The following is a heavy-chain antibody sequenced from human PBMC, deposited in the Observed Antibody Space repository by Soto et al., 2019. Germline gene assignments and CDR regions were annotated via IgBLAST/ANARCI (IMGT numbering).Heavy chain of an antibody. CDR3: ARGALVDSSGWLLDY. V-gene: IGHV3-33*01. Sequence: PGGSLRLSCAASGFTFSSYGMHWVRQAPGKGLEWVAVIWYDGSNKYYADSVKGRFTISRDNSKNTLYLQMNSLRAEDTAVYYCARGALVDSSGWLLDYWGQGTLVTVSS. J-gene: IGHJ4*02. CDR2: IWYDGSNK. CDR1: GFTFSSYG. D-gene: IGHD3-22*01.